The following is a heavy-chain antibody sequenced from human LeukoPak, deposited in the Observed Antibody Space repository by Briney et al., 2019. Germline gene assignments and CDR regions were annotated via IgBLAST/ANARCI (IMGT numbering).Heavy chain of an antibody. J-gene: IGHJ6*03. CDR3: ARRRGYSGYDYYYYYYMDV. Sequence: ASVKVSCKASGYTFTSYGISWVRQAPGQGLEWMGWISAYNGNTNYAQKLQGRVTMTTDTSTSTAYMELRSLRSDDTAVYYCARRRGYSGYDYYYYYYMDVWGKGTTVTVSS. D-gene: IGHD5-12*01. CDR1: GYTFTSYG. V-gene: IGHV1-18*01. CDR2: ISAYNGNT.